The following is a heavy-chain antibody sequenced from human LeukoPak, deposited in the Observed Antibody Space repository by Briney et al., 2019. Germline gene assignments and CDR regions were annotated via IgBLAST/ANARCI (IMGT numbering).Heavy chain of an antibody. D-gene: IGHD4-11*01. CDR1: GFTFSSYA. J-gene: IGHJ6*02. Sequence: GGSLRLSCAASGFTFSSYAMIWVRQAPGKGLEWVSGISGSGGSTFYADSLKGRFTISRDNSKNTLYLQMNSLRAEDTAAYYCAREGTVSEGMDVWGQGTTVTVSS. CDR3: AREGTVSEGMDV. V-gene: IGHV3-23*01. CDR2: ISGSGGST.